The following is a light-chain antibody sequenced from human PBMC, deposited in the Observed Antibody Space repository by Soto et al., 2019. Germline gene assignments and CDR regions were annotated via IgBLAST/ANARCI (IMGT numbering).Light chain of an antibody. J-gene: IGLJ3*02. Sequence: QSALTQPASVSGSPGQSITISCTGTSSDVGGYNYVSWYQQHPGKAPKLMIYEVNNRPSGVSNRFSGSKSGNTASLTISGLQAHDEADYYCSSFTRSSTWLFGGGTKLTVL. V-gene: IGLV2-14*01. CDR2: EVN. CDR1: SSDVGGYNY. CDR3: SSFTRSSTWL.